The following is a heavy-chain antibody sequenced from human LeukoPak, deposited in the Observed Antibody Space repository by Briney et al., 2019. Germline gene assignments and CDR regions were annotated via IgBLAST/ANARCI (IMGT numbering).Heavy chain of an antibody. Sequence: GASVKVSCKASGGTFSSYAISWVRQAPGQGLEWMGGIIPIFGTANYAQKFQGRVTITADKSTSTAYMELSSLRSEDTAVYYCASHTKQGGTTWDCFTCFLHAFDIWGQGTMVTVSS. J-gene: IGHJ3*02. V-gene: IGHV1-69*06. D-gene: IGHD1-1*01. CDR3: ASHTKQGGTTWDCFTCFLHAFDI. CDR2: IIPIFGTA. CDR1: GGTFSSYA.